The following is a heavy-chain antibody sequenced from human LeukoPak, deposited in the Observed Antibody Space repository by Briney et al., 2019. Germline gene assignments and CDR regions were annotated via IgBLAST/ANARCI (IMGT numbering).Heavy chain of an antibody. CDR1: GGSISRGSYY. Sequence: PSQTLSLTCTVSGGSISRGSYYWSWIRQPAGKGLEWIGRIYTSGSTNYNPSLKSRVTISVVTSKNQFPLKLSSVTAADTAVYYCASSTMVVTPLSDHIDYWGQGTLVTVSS. CDR2: IYTSGST. J-gene: IGHJ4*02. D-gene: IGHD4-23*01. CDR3: ASSTMVVTPLSDHIDY. V-gene: IGHV4-61*02.